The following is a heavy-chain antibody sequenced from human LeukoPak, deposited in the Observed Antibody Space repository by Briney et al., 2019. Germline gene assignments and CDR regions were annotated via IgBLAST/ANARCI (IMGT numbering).Heavy chain of an antibody. V-gene: IGHV4-34*01. CDR3: TRGTMMVGP. Sequence: SETLSLTCAVYGGSFSGYYWSWIRQPPGKGLEWIGEINHSGSTNYNPSLKSRVTISVDTSKNQFSLKLSSVTAADTAVYYCTRGTMMVGPWGQGTLVTVSS. D-gene: IGHD3-22*01. CDR1: GGSFSGYY. J-gene: IGHJ5*02. CDR2: INHSGST.